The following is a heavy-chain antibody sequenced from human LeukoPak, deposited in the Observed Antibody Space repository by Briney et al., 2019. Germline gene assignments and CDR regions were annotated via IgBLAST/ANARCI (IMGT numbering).Heavy chain of an antibody. V-gene: IGHV1-3*01. CDR3: ARVSVVVPAAIDWFDP. CDR2: INAGNGNT. J-gene: IGHJ5*02. CDR1: GYTLSSHA. D-gene: IGHD2-2*02. Sequence: ASVKVSCKASGYTLSSHALHWVRQAPGQRLEWMGWINAGNGNTKYSQKIQGRVTITRDTSASTAYMELSSLRSEDTAVYYCARVSVVVPAAIDWFDPWGQGTLVTVSS.